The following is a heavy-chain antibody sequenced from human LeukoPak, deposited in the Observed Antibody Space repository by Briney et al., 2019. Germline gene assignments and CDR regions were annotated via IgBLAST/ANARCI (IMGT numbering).Heavy chain of an antibody. Sequence: GGSLRLSCAASGFTFDDYGMSWVRQAPGKGLEWVSGINWNGGSKGYADFAKGGFTISRDNAKHSLYLQMSCLSAEDTALYYCARDGGSLDDYGDYWGQGTLVTVSS. CDR2: INWNGGSK. V-gene: IGHV3-20*04. D-gene: IGHD4/OR15-4a*01. J-gene: IGHJ4*02. CDR3: ARDGGSLDDYGDY. CDR1: GFTFDDYG.